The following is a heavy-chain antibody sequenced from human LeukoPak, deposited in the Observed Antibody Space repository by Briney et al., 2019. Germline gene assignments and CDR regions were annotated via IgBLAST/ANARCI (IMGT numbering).Heavy chain of an antibody. J-gene: IGHJ3*02. CDR2: ISGSGGST. CDR3: AKDSRYSGNIKAFDI. D-gene: IGHD1-26*01. CDR1: GFTFNSYA. V-gene: IGHV3-23*01. Sequence: PGGSLRLSCAASGFTFNSYAMSWVRQAPGKGLEWVSGISGSGGSTNYADSVKGRFTISRDNSKNTLYLQMNSLRAEDTAVYYCAKDSRYSGNIKAFDIWGQGTMVTVSS.